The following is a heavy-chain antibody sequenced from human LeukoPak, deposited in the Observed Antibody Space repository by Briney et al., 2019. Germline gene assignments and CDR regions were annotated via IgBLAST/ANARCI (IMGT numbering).Heavy chain of an antibody. Sequence: PGGSLRLSCAASGFTFSSYAMSWVRQAPGKGLEWVSAISGSGGSTYYADSVKGRFTISRDNSKNTLYLQMNSLRAEDTAVYYCAKAFYDFWSGFLYYFDCWGQGTLVTVSS. V-gene: IGHV3-23*01. CDR2: ISGSGGST. CDR3: AKAFYDFWSGFLYYFDC. D-gene: IGHD3-3*01. J-gene: IGHJ4*02. CDR1: GFTFSSYA.